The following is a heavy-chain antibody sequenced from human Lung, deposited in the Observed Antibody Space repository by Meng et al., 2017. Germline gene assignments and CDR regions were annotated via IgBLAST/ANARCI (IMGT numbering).Heavy chain of an antibody. Sequence: VQLRQWGAGLLKPSETLFLTCVVSGGSFSDYYWSWIRQPPGKGLEWIGEINHSGSTNYNPSLESRATISVDTSQNNLSLKLSSVTAADSAVYYCARGPTTMAHDFDYWGQGTLVTVSS. D-gene: IGHD4-11*01. J-gene: IGHJ4*02. CDR3: ARGPTTMAHDFDY. CDR1: GGSFSDYY. V-gene: IGHV4-34*01. CDR2: INHSGST.